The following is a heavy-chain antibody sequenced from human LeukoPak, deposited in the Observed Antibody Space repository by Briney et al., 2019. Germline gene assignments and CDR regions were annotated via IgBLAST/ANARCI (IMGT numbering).Heavy chain of an antibody. CDR1: GGSISSGSYY. Sequence: SETLSLTCTVSGGSISSGSYYWSWIRQPAGKGLEWIGRIYTSGSTNYNPSLKSRVTISVDTSKNQFSLKLSSVTAADTAVYYCAKDGERRQWLVRDGDPFDYWGQGTLVTVSS. J-gene: IGHJ4*02. CDR3: AKDGERRQWLVRDGDPFDY. V-gene: IGHV4-61*02. D-gene: IGHD6-19*01. CDR2: IYTSGST.